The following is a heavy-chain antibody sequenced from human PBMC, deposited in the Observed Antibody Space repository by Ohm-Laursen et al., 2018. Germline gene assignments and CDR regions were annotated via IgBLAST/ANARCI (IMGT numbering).Heavy chain of an antibody. Sequence: SDTLSLTCPVSGGSIRNYYWSWIRQTPGKRLEWIGYIYYSGTTNYNPSLKSRVTISLNTSKNQFSLKLSSVTAADTAVYYCARRGHAFDIWGQGTMVTVSS. J-gene: IGHJ3*02. V-gene: IGHV4-59*07. CDR2: IYYSGTT. CDR1: GGSIRNYY. CDR3: ARRGHAFDI.